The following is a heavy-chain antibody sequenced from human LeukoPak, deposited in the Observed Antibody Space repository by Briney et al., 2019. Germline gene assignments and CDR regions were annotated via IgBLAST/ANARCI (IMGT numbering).Heavy chain of an antibody. CDR3: AKGVRIQRPDIVVVPAVPGYFDY. D-gene: IGHD2-2*01. J-gene: IGHJ4*02. CDR2: ISWNSGSI. CDR1: GFTFDDYA. Sequence: GGSLRLSCAASGFTFDDYAMHWVRQAPGKGLEWVSGISWNSGSIGYADSVKGRFTISRDNAKNSLYLQMNSLRAEDTAVYYCAKGVRIQRPDIVVVPAVPGYFDYWGQGTLVTVSS. V-gene: IGHV3-9*01.